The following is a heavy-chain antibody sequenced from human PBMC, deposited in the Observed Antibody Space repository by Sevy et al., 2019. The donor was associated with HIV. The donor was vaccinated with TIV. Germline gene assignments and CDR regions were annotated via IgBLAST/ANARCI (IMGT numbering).Heavy chain of an antibody. J-gene: IGHJ3*02. CDR2: ISSSGSTI. Sequence: GGSLRLSCAASGFTFSDYYMSWIRQAPGKGLEWVSYISSSGSTIYYADSVKGRFTISRDNAKNSLYLQMNSLRAEDTAVYYCARDRGTAISNAFDIWGQGTMVTASS. D-gene: IGHD2-21*02. CDR3: ARDRGTAISNAFDI. CDR1: GFTFSDYY. V-gene: IGHV3-11*01.